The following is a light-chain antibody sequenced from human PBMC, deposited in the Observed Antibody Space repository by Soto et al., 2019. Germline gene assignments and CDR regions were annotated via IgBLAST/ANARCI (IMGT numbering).Light chain of an antibody. Sequence: QSVLTQPASVSGSPGQSITISCTGTSSDVGGYNYVSWYQQHPGKAPKLMIFDVSNRPSGVSNRFSGSESGNTASLTISGLQTEDEADYSCSSYSSTSTQYVFGSGTKLTVL. J-gene: IGLJ1*01. V-gene: IGLV2-14*01. CDR1: SSDVGGYNY. CDR3: SSYSSTSTQYV. CDR2: DVS.